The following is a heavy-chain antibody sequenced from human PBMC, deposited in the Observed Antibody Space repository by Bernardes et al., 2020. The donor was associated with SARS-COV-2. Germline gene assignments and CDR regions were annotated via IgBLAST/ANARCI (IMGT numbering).Heavy chain of an antibody. CDR1: GFSLTARGVG. CDR2: LYWDDDK. D-gene: IGHD3-22*01. CDR3: VHRDLYDSSGYDMDV. Sequence: SGPTLVKPTQTLTLTCTFSGFSLTARGVGVGWIRQPPGKALDWLTLLYWDDDKLYNPSLKSRLTITKDTSKNQVVLTMTNMYPVDTATYYCVHRDLYDSSGYDMDVWGQGTTVTVSS. V-gene: IGHV2-5*02. J-gene: IGHJ6*02.